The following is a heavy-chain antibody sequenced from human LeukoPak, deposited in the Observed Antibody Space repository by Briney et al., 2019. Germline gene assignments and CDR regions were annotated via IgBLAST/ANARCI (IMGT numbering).Heavy chain of an antibody. CDR1: GYNFASYW. V-gene: IGHV5-51*01. Sequence: GESLKISCNGSGYNFASYWIGWVRQMPGKGLEWMGIIYPGDSATRYSPSFQGQVTLSAYKSISTAYLQWSSLKASDTAMYYCARRGYYENSGSYDNWGQGTLVTVSS. CDR3: ARRGYYENSGSYDN. D-gene: IGHD3-22*01. J-gene: IGHJ4*02. CDR2: IYPGDSAT.